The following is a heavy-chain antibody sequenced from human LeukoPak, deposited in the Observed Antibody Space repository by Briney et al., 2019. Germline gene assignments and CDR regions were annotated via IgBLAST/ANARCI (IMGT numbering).Heavy chain of an antibody. J-gene: IGHJ4*02. D-gene: IGHD3-9*01. CDR1: GYTFTGYY. Sequence: GASVKVSCKASGYTFTGYYMHWVRQAPGQGLEWMGWINPNSGGTNYAQKFQGRVTMTRDTSISTAYMELSRLRSDDTAVYYCASGLRYFDWLSASDYWGQGTLVAVSS. V-gene: IGHV1-2*02. CDR2: INPNSGGT. CDR3: ASGLRYFDWLSASDY.